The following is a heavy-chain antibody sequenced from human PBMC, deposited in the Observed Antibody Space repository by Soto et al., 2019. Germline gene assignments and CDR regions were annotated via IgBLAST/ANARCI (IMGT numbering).Heavy chain of an antibody. CDR1: GFTFSNYA. V-gene: IGHV3-23*01. CDR2: ISGSGGRI. CDR3: VKFQDPYGATQSGALDS. Sequence: EVQLLESGGGLVQPGGSLRLSCAASGFTFSNYAMTWVRQPPGKGLEWVSGISGSGGRINYADSVKGRFSISRDSSRNTLDLQMDSLRVEDTAVYHRVKFQDPYGATQSGALDSWGQGTLVTVSS. D-gene: IGHD2-15*01. J-gene: IGHJ4*02.